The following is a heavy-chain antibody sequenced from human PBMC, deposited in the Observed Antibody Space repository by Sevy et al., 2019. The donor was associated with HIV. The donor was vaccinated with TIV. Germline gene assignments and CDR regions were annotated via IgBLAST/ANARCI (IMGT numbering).Heavy chain of an antibody. CDR1: GITFSNGW. D-gene: IGHD1-26*01. Sequence: GGSLRLSCAASGITFSNGWMSWIRQAPGKGLEWVGRIKSKTYGGTADYAAPVKDRFTISRDDSKNTLYLQMNSLKTEDTAVYFCSTRGGFWDQGTVVTVSS. CDR3: STRGGF. CDR2: IKSKTYGGTA. V-gene: IGHV3-15*01. J-gene: IGHJ4*02.